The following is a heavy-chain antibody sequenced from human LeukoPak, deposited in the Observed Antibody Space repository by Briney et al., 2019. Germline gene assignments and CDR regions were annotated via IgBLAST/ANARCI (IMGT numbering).Heavy chain of an antibody. CDR2: INPSDGGT. CDR1: GYTFTNYY. CDR3: ARDTRTMTAVTRGQHYYYGLDV. J-gene: IGHJ6*02. D-gene: IGHD4-17*01. V-gene: IGHV1-46*01. Sequence: ASVRVSCKASGYTFTNYYLHWVRQAPGHGLEWMAIINPSDGGTYYEQKLQGRVTVTRDTSTSTVYMELSSLRSEDTAVYYCARDTRTMTAVTRGQHYYYGLDVWGQGTTVTVSS.